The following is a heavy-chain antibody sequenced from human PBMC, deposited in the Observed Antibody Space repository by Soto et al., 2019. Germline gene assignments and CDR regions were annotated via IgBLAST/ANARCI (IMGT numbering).Heavy chain of an antibody. CDR2: IWYDGSNK. D-gene: IGHD4-17*01. V-gene: IGHV3-33*01. Sequence: QVQLVESGGGVVQPGRSLRLSCAASGFTFSSYGMHWVRQAPGKGLEWVAVIWYDGSNKYYADSVKGRFTISRDNSKNTLYLRMNSLRAEDTAVYYCARDRRVTTFYYYYGMDVWGQGTTVTVSS. J-gene: IGHJ6*02. CDR1: GFTFSSYG. CDR3: ARDRRVTTFYYYYGMDV.